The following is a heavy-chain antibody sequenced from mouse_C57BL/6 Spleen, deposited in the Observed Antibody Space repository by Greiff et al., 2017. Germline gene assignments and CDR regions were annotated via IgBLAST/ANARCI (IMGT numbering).Heavy chain of an antibody. Sequence: QVQLKQSGAELVRPGASVKLSCKASGYTFTDYYINWVKQRPGQGLEWIARIYPGSGNTYYNEKFKGKATLTAEKSSSTAYMQLSSLTSEDSAVYFCAMWVYDYDEAWFAYWGQGTLGTVSA. J-gene: IGHJ3*01. D-gene: IGHD2-4*01. CDR2: IYPGSGNT. V-gene: IGHV1-76*01. CDR1: GYTFTDYY. CDR3: AMWVYDYDEAWFAY.